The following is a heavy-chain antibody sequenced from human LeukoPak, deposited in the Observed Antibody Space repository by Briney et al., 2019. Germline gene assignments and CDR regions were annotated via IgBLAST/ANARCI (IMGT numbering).Heavy chain of an antibody. D-gene: IGHD3-10*01. CDR3: AKDYYGSGSYYTGPTDY. J-gene: IGHJ4*02. CDR1: GFTLSSYG. V-gene: IGHV3-30*02. CDR2: IWYDGSNK. Sequence: PGGSLRLSCAASGFTLSSYGMHWVRQAPGKGLEWVAFIWYDGSNKYYADSVKGRFTISRDNSKNTLYLQMNSLRAEDTAVYYCAKDYYGSGSYYTGPTDYWGQGTLVTVSS.